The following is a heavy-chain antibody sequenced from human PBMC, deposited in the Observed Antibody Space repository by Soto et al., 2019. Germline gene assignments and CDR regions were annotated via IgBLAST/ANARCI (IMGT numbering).Heavy chain of an antibody. D-gene: IGHD4-17*01. J-gene: IGHJ6*02. CDR1: GFTFSSYG. CDR3: ARDSGLRNDYYYGMDV. V-gene: IGHV3-33*01. Sequence: QVQLVESGGGVVQPGRSLRLSCAASGFTFSSYGMHWVRQAPGKGLEWVAVIWYDGSNKYYADSVKGRFTISRDNSKNTLYLQMNSLRAEDTAVYYCARDSGLRNDYYYGMDVWGQGTTVTVSS. CDR2: IWYDGSNK.